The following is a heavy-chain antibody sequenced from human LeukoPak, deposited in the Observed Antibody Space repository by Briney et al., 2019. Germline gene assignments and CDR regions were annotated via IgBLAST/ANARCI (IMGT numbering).Heavy chain of an antibody. Sequence: SGGSLRLSCAASGFTFDDYGLSWVHQAPGKGLEWVSSINWNGGSTAYADSVRGRFTISRDDAKNSLYLQMNSLRAEDTAFYYCARGGSSSWWGRFDYWGQGILVTVSS. CDR2: INWNGGST. J-gene: IGHJ4*02. V-gene: IGHV3-20*04. CDR3: ARGGSSSWWGRFDY. D-gene: IGHD6-13*01. CDR1: GFTFDDYG.